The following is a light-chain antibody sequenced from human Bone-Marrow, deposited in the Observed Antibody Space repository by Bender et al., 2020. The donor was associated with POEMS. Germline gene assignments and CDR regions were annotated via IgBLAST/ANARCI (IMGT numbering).Light chain of an antibody. V-gene: IGLV1-47*01. J-gene: IGLJ2*01. CDR3: AAWDDSPTGVV. Sequence: QSVLTQPPSASGTPGQRVTISCSGSSSNIGSNYVYWYQQLPGTAPKLLIYRNNQRPSGVPDRFSVSKSGTSASLAISGLRSEDEAEYHCAAWDDSPTGVVFGGGTKLTVL. CDR1: SSNIGSNY. CDR2: RNN.